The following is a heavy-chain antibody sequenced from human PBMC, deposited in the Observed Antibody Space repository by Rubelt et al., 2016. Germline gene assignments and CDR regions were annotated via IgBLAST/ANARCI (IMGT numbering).Heavy chain of an antibody. CDR2: TYWNDDN. CDR3: AQRQAGGGSYYND. D-gene: IGHD1-26*01. CDR1: GFSLSASGVG. Sequence: QITLKESGPTLVKPTETLTLTCTCSGFSLSASGVGVGWIRQPPGKALAWLALTYWNDDNRYSPSLKSRLTIPKDTSKNQVVLTMTTMDPVDTATYYCAQRQAGGGSYYNDWGHGTLVTVSS. V-gene: IGHV2-5*01. J-gene: IGHJ4*01.